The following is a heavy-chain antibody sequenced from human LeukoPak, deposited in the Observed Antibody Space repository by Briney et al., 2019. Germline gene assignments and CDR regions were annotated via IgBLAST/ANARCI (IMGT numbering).Heavy chain of an antibody. CDR1: GFTFSSYS. D-gene: IGHD1-7*01. CDR3: ARDPLELLLASSLFDY. V-gene: IGHV3-21*01. J-gene: IGHJ4*02. CDR2: ISSSSSYI. Sequence: GGSLRLSCAASGFTFSSYSMNWVRQAPGKGLEWVSSISSSSSYIYYADSVKGRFTISRDNVKNSLYLQMNSLRAEDTAVYYCARDPLELLLASSLFDYWGQGTLVTVSS.